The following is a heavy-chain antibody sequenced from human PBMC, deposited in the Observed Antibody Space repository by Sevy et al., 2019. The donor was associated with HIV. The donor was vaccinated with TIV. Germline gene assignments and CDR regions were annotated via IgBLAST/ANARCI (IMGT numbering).Heavy chain of an antibody. CDR3: ARPSHERGDDY. Sequence: GGSLRLSCAASGFTFSSYSMNWVRQAPGKGLEWVSSISSSSSYIYYADSVKGGFTISRNNAKNSLYLQMNSLRAEDTAVYYCARPSHERGDDYWGQGTLVTVSS. J-gene: IGHJ4*02. CDR2: ISSSSSYI. CDR1: GFTFSSYS. D-gene: IGHD3-16*01. V-gene: IGHV3-21*01.